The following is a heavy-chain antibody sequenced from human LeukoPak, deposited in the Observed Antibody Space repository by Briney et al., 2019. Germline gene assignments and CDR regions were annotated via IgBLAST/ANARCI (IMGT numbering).Heavy chain of an antibody. CDR3: AKLGWFQTHWYFDV. CDR1: GFTFRSYW. J-gene: IGHJ2*01. Sequence: GGSLRLSCAASGFTFRSYWMNWVHQAPGTGLEWVANIKKDGSEKYYVDSVKGRFTISRDNAKSTLYLQMNSLKAEDTAIYYCAKLGWFQTHWYFDVWGRGTLVTVSS. CDR2: IKKDGSEK. V-gene: IGHV3-7*03. D-gene: IGHD2-15*01.